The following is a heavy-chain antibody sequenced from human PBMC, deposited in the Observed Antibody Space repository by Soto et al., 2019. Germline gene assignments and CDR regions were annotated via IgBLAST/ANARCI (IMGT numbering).Heavy chain of an antibody. J-gene: IGHJ1*01. CDR1: GYTFTGYY. CDR2: INPNSGGT. Sequence: GASVKPSCKASGYTFTGYYMHWVRQAPGQGLEWMGWINPNSGGTNYAQKFQGRVTMTRDTSISTAYMELSRLRSDDTAVYYCARGDDPCILVAGTAAESIQYWC. V-gene: IGHV1-2*02. CDR3: ARGDDPCILVAGTAAESIQY. D-gene: IGHD6-19*01.